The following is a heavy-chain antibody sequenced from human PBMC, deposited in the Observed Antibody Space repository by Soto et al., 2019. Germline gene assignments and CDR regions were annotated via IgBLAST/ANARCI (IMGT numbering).Heavy chain of an antibody. J-gene: IGHJ4*02. D-gene: IGHD6-13*01. CDR1: GFSLSTDAVG. Sequence: QITLEESGPPLVRPTQTLTLTCTVSGFSLSTDAVGVAWIRQPPGKALEWLALIYWNDEARYKSSLNNRLTITKDTSKNQVVLRMTDMAPLDPATYFCAHRIAAPGRTLDYWGQGILVTVSS. CDR2: IYWNDEA. V-gene: IGHV2-5*01. CDR3: AHRIAAPGRTLDY.